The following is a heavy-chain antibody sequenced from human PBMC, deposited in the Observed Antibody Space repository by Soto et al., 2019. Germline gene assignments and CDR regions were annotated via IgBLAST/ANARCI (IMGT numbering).Heavy chain of an antibody. D-gene: IGHD6-13*01. J-gene: IGHJ4*02. CDR1: GYSFTSYG. CDR3: RAAAGTPLDC. CDR2: ISAYNGNT. Sequence: QVQLVQSGAEVKKPGASVKVSCKASGYSFTSYGISWVRQAPGQGLEWMGWISAYNGNTNYTQKLQGRVTMTPDTSTSTAYMELRTLSSDDTAVYYCRAAAGTPLDCWGQGTLVSVSS. V-gene: IGHV1-18*01.